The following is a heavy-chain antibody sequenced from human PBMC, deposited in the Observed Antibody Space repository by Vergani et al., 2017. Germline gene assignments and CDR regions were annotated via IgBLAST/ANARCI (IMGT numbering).Heavy chain of an antibody. J-gene: IGHJ4*02. CDR1: GFTVSSNY. D-gene: IGHD1-26*01. Sequence: EVQLVESGGGLVQPGGSLRLSCAASGFTVSSNYMSWVRQAPGKGLEWVSVIYSGGSTYYADSVNGRLTISRDNSKNTLYLQMNSLRAEDTAVYYCAAELPSYYWGQGTLVTVSS. CDR2: IYSGGST. CDR3: AAELPSYY. V-gene: IGHV3-66*02.